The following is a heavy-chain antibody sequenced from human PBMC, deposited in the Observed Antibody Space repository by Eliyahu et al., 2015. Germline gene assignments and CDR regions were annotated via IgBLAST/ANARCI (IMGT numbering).Heavy chain of an antibody. CDR1: GGSFXGYY. CDR3: ARGRRLQRRDGYNWKGVFDI. J-gene: IGHJ3*02. CDR2: MNHSGST. Sequence: QVQLQQWGAGLLKPSETLSLTCAVYGGSFXGYYWSWIRQPPGKGLEWIGEMNHSGSTNHNPSLKSRVTISVDTSKNQFSLKVSSVTAADTAVYYCARGRRLQRRDGYNWKGVFDIWGQGTMVTVSS. V-gene: IGHV4-34*01. D-gene: IGHD5-24*01.